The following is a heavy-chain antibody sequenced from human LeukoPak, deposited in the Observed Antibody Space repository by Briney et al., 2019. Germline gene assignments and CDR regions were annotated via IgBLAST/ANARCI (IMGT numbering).Heavy chain of an antibody. CDR1: GYTFTSYG. Sequence: ASVKVSCKASGYTFTSYGISWVRQAPGQGLEWMGWISAYNGNTNYAQKLQGRVTMTTDTSTSTAYMEVRSLRSDDTAVYYCARVGLGYHDFWSGLEGGWFDPWGQGTLVTVSS. V-gene: IGHV1-18*01. D-gene: IGHD3-3*01. J-gene: IGHJ5*02. CDR2: ISAYNGNT. CDR3: ARVGLGYHDFWSGLEGGWFDP.